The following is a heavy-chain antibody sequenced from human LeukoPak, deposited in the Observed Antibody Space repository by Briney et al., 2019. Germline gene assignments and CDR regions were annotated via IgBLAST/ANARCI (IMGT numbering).Heavy chain of an antibody. CDR1: GGSFSGYY. CDR3: ARGFVYFDY. V-gene: IGHV4-34*01. Sequence: SETLSLTCAVYGGSFSGYYWSWIRQPPGKGLEWIGEINHSGSTNYNPSLKSRVTISVDTSKNQFSLKLSSVAAADTAVYYCARGFVYFDYWGQGTLVTVSS. D-gene: IGHD3-3*01. CDR2: INHSGST. J-gene: IGHJ4*02.